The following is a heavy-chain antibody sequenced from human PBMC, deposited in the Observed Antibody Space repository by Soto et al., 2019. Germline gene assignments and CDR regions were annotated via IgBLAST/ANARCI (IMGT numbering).Heavy chain of an antibody. D-gene: IGHD3-10*01. J-gene: IGHJ4*02. CDR3: ARPMNYNDYLDS. CDR1: GYTFTSYS. CDR2: IHGNDGTT. V-gene: IGHV1-3*01. Sequence: GASVKVSCKTSGYTFTSYSMHWVRQAPGQRPEWMGWIHGNDGTTKYSQTFQGRVTLTRDTSASTDYMELGSLRPEDTAVYYCARPMNYNDYLDSWGQGTLVT.